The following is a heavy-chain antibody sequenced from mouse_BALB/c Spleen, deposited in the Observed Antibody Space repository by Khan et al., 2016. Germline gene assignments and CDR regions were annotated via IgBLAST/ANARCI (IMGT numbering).Heavy chain of an antibody. CDR1: GYTFTNYV. J-gene: IGHJ2*01. CDR3: ARDYYGYDFDY. Sequence: AQLQQSGPELVKPGASVKMSCKASGYTFTNYVMHWVKQKPGQGLEWIGYINPYNAGTKYNEKFKGKATLTSDRSSSTAYMELSSLTSEDSAVYYCARDYYGYDFDYWGQGTTLTVSS. CDR2: INPYNAGT. D-gene: IGHD2-2*01. V-gene: IGHV1S136*01.